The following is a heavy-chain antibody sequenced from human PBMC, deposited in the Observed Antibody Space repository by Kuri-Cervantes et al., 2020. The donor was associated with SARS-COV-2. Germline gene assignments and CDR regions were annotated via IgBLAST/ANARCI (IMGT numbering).Heavy chain of an antibody. CDR2: ISSSGSTI. V-gene: IGHV3-11*04. CDR1: GFTFSDHY. J-gene: IGHJ6*03. Sequence: GESLKISCAASGFTFSDHYMSWIRQAPGKGLEWVSYISSSGSTIYYADSVKGRFTISRDNAKNSLYLQMNSLRAEDTAVYYCARRVTFYYYMDVWGKGTTVTVSS. D-gene: IGHD2/OR15-2a*01. CDR3: ARRVTFYYYMDV.